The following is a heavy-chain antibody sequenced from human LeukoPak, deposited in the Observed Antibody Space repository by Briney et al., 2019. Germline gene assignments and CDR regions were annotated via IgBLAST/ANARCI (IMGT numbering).Heavy chain of an antibody. V-gene: IGHV1-69*01. Sequence: SVNVSCKASGGTFSSYAISWVRQAPGQGLEWMGGIIPIFGTANYAQKFQGRVTITADESTSTAYMELSSLRSEDTAVYYCARRAARHGWDDYWGQGTLVTVSS. CDR2: IIPIFGTA. CDR1: GGTFSSYA. CDR3: ARRAARHGWDDY. J-gene: IGHJ4*02. D-gene: IGHD6-6*01.